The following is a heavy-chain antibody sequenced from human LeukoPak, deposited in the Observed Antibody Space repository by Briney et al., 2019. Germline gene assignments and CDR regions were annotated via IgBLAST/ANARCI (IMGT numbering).Heavy chain of an antibody. D-gene: IGHD2-2*01. CDR3: ASNIVVVPAAPDAFDI. CDR2: IYHSGST. V-gene: IGHV4-38-2*01. J-gene: IGHJ3*02. CDR1: GYSISSGYY. Sequence: SETLSLTCAVSGYSISSGYYWGWIRQPPGKGLEWIGSIYHSGSTYYNPSLKSRVTISVDTSKNQFSLKLSSVTAADTAVYYCASNIVVVPAAPDAFDIWGHGTMVTVSS.